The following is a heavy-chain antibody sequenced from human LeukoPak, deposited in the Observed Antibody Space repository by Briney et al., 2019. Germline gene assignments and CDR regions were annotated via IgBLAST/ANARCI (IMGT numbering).Heavy chain of an antibody. J-gene: IGHJ4*02. V-gene: IGHV4-39*07. CDR2: IYYSGST. CDR1: GGSISSSTYF. D-gene: IGHD3-22*01. CDR3: ARGIPGYFNTSGYYYDY. Sequence: PSETLSLTCTVSGGSISSSTYFWGWIRQPPGKGLEWIGTIYYSGSTYYNPSLKSRVTISVDSSKNQFSLRLSSVTAADTAVYYCARGIPGYFNTSGYYYDYWGQGTLVTVSS.